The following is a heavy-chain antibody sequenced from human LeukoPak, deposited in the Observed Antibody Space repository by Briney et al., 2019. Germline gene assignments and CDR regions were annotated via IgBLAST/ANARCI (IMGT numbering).Heavy chain of an antibody. CDR1: GYSFTSYW. CDR3: ARRGGNSGGFYDF. V-gene: IGHV5-51*01. Sequence: GESLKISCKASGYSFTSYWIGWVRQMPGKGLEWMGIIYPGDSDTRYSPSFQGQVTLSADKSITTAYLQWSSLKASDTAIYFCARRGGNSGGFYDFWGQGTLVTVSS. CDR2: IYPGDSDT. D-gene: IGHD4-23*01. J-gene: IGHJ4*02.